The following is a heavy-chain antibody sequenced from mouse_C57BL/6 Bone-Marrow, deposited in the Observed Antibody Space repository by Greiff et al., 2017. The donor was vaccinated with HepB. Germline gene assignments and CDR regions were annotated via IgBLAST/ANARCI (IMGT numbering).Heavy chain of an antibody. CDR1: GYTFTSYW. CDR3: ARSGFTTVVATEGY. V-gene: IGHV1-55*01. D-gene: IGHD1-1*01. J-gene: IGHJ2*01. CDR2: IYPGSGST. Sequence: QVQLKQPGAELVKPGASVKMSCKASGYTFTSYWITWVKQRPGQGLEWIGDIYPGSGSTNYNEKLKSKATLTVDTSSSTAYMQLSSLTSEDSAVYYCARSGFTTVVATEGYWGQGTTLTVSS.